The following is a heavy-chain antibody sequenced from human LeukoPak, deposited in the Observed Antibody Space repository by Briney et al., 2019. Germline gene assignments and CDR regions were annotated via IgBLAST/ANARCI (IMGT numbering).Heavy chain of an antibody. CDR2: INPHTGGA. D-gene: IGHD3-16*01. Sequence: ASVKVSCKASGYTLTDYYVHWVRQAPGEGLEWMGWINPHTGGAQYAQKFQGRVTMTRDMSIITVYMQLSSLRSDDTAVYYCARHGSAGGYSYNSGMDVWGQGTTVTVSS. V-gene: IGHV1-2*02. J-gene: IGHJ6*02. CDR1: GYTLTDYY. CDR3: ARHGSAGGYSYNSGMDV.